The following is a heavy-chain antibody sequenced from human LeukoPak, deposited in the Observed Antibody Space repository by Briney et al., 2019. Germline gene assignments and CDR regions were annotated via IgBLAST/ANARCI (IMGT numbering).Heavy chain of an antibody. CDR2: ISYDGSNK. Sequence: GGSLRLSCAASGFTFSSYAMHWVRQAPGKGLEWVAVISYDGSNKYYADSVKGRFTIFRDNSKNTLYLQMNSLRAEDTAVYYCASSLYGSGSYYEYYFDYWGQGTLVTVSS. J-gene: IGHJ4*02. V-gene: IGHV3-30-3*01. D-gene: IGHD3-10*01. CDR1: GFTFSSYA. CDR3: ASSLYGSGSYYEYYFDY.